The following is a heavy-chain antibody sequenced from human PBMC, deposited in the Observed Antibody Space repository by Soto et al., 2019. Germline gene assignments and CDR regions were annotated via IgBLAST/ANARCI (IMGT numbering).Heavy chain of an antibody. CDR1: GGSISSSSSS. CDR3: ARTYVTDVVVVPASKDYMDV. Sequence: SETLSLTCTVSGGSISSSSSSWGWIRQPPGKGLEWLGIISYSGSTYYSPSLKSRVTISVDASKKLFSLKLSSVTAADTAVYYCARTYVTDVVVVPASKDYMDVWGKGTTVTVSS. D-gene: IGHD2-2*01. CDR2: ISYSGST. J-gene: IGHJ6*03. V-gene: IGHV4-39*01.